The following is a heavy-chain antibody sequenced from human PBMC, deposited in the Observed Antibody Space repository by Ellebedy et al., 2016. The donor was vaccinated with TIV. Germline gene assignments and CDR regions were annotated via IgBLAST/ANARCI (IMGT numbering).Heavy chain of an antibody. CDR1: GYTLTELS. CDR2: FDPEDGET. J-gene: IGHJ5*02. D-gene: IGHD3-10*01. CDR3: ARGGGYYYGSGSYGWFDP. V-gene: IGHV1-24*01. Sequence: ASVKVSCXVSGYTLTELSMHWVRQAPGKGLEWTGGFDPEDGETIYAQKFQGRVTMTEDTSTDTAYMELSSLRSEDTTVYYCARGGGYYYGSGSYGWFDPWGQGTLVTVSS.